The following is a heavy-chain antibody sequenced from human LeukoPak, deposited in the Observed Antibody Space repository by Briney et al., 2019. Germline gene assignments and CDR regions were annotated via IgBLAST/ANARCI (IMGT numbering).Heavy chain of an antibody. CDR3: AKGGGSGSLSWESAFDI. J-gene: IGHJ3*02. CDR2: INSGDLDS. CDR1: GFAFSDYA. Sequence: PGGSLRLSCAASGFAFSDYAMGWVRQAPGKGLEWVSSINSGDLDSRYAASVKGRFAISRDISKNTVFLQMNSLRAEDTAVYYCAKGGGSGSLSWESAFDIWGQGTMVTVSS. D-gene: IGHD3-10*01. V-gene: IGHV3-23*01.